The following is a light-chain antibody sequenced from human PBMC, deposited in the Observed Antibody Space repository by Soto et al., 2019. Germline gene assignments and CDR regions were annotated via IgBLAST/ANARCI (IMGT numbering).Light chain of an antibody. Sequence: DIQMTQSPSTLSAFVGDSVAITCRASQSISNFLAWYQQKPGKAPKLLFYRASNLEGGVPSRFSGGGSGTEFTLTINSLQPDDSATYYCQQYKSYPWTFGQGTKVEIK. J-gene: IGKJ1*01. V-gene: IGKV1-5*03. CDR2: RAS. CDR3: QQYKSYPWT. CDR1: QSISNF.